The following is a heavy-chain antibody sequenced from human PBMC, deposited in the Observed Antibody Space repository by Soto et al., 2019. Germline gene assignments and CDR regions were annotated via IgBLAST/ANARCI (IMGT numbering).Heavy chain of an antibody. CDR3: ARDWGIAARLVYGMDV. Sequence: ASVKVSCKVSGHTFTSYYMHWVRQAPGQGLEWMGIINPSGGSTSYAQKFQGRVTMTRDTSTSTVYMELSSLRSEDTAVYYCARDWGIAARLVYGMDVWGQGTTVTVSS. V-gene: IGHV1-46*01. CDR1: GHTFTSYY. D-gene: IGHD6-6*01. J-gene: IGHJ6*02. CDR2: INPSGGST.